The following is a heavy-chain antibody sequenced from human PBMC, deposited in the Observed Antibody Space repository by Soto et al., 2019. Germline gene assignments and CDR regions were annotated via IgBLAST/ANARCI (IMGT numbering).Heavy chain of an antibody. J-gene: IGHJ5*02. Sequence: SETLSLTCDVSGDSISSSGYYWSWIHQHPGKGLEWIGYIYDSGSTYYNPSLKSRVTISVDTSKNQFSLKLSSVTAADTAVYYCAREEGGGYDHRWFDPWGQGTLVTVS. CDR1: GDSISSSGYY. CDR2: IYDSGST. D-gene: IGHD5-12*01. CDR3: AREEGGGYDHRWFDP. V-gene: IGHV4-31*11.